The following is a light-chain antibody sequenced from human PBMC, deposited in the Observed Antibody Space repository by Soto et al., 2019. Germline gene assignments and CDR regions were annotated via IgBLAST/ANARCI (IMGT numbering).Light chain of an antibody. V-gene: IGKV1-39*01. CDR3: EQSYSTPLT. CDR1: LSISSY. Sequence: DIQITEAPSSLSASVGVRVTITYRASLSISSYSNWYQQKPWKDPKLLIYPASSLQSGSPSGFSGSRSGTDFTVTISYAQPEDFATYYCEQSYSTPLTFGHGTRL. J-gene: IGKJ5*01. CDR2: PAS.